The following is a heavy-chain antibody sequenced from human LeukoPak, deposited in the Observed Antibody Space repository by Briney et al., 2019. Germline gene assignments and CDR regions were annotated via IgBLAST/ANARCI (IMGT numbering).Heavy chain of an antibody. CDR1: GYTFTGYY. D-gene: IGHD3-9*01. Sequence: GASVKVSCKASGYTFTGYYMHWVRQAPGQGLEWMGWISVDSGNTYYTQKFQGRVTFTTDTSTSTAYMELRSLRSDDTAVYYCARVDILTGYYYFDYWGQGTLVTVSS. CDR2: ISVDSGNT. CDR3: ARVDILTGYYYFDY. V-gene: IGHV1-18*04. J-gene: IGHJ4*02.